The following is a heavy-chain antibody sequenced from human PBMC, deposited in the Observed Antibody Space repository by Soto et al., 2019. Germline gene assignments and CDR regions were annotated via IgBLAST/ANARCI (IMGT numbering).Heavy chain of an antibody. D-gene: IGHD3-16*01. CDR1: GFTFDDYA. J-gene: IGHJ4*02. CDR3: AKDASYDYIWGSYIDY. V-gene: IGHV3-9*01. CDR2: ISWNSGSI. Sequence: GGSLRLSCAASGFTFDDYAMHWVRQAPGKGLEWVSGISWNSGSIGYADSVKGRFTISRDNAKNSLYLQMNSLRAEDTALYYCAKDASYDYIWGSYIDYWGQGTLVTVSS.